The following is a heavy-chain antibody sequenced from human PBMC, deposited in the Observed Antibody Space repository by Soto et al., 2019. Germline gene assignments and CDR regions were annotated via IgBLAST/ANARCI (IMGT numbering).Heavy chain of an antibody. CDR2: IWYDGSNK. Sequence: GGSLRLSCAASGFTFSSYGMHWVRQAPGKGLEWVAVIWYDGSNKYYADSVKGRFTISRDNSKNTLYLQMNSLRAEDTAVYYCASVGGSYSYYYYYGMDVWGQVTTVTVSS. D-gene: IGHD1-26*01. V-gene: IGHV3-33*01. CDR1: GFTFSSYG. J-gene: IGHJ6*02. CDR3: ASVGGSYSYYYYYGMDV.